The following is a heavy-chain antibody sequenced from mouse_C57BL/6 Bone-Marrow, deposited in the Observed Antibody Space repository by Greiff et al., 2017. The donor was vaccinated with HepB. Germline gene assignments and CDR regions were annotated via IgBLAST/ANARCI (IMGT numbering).Heavy chain of an antibody. CDR3: ARSLYYYGSSYYFDY. V-gene: IGHV1-9*01. D-gene: IGHD1-1*01. CDR1: GYTFTGYW. J-gene: IGHJ2*01. Sequence: VQLQQSGAELMKPGASVKLSCKATGYTFTGYWIEWVKQRPGHGLEWIGEILPGSGSTNYNEKFKGKATFTADTSSNTAYMQLSSLTTADSAIYYCARSLYYYGSSYYFDYWGQGTTLTVSS. CDR2: ILPGSGST.